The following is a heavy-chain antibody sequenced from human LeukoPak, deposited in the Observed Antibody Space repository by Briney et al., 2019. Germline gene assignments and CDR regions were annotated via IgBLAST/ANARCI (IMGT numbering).Heavy chain of an antibody. CDR1: GGTFSSYT. Sequence: SVKVSCKASGGTFSSYTISWVRQAPGQGLEWMGRIIPILGIANYAQKFQGRVTITADKSTSTAYMELSSLRSEDTAVYYCARMGHGGSPFDYWGQGTLVTVSS. V-gene: IGHV1-69*02. CDR3: ARMGHGGSPFDY. D-gene: IGHD1-26*01. J-gene: IGHJ4*02. CDR2: IIPILGIA.